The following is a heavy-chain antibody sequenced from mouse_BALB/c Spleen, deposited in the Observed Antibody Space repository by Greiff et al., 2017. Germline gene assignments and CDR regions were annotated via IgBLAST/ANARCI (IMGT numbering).Heavy chain of an antibody. CDR3: ARDHYRQGAMDY. CDR1: GFTFSDYY. V-gene: IGHV5-4*02. Sequence: EVKLVESGGGLVKPGGSLKLSCAASGFTFSDYYMYWVRQTPETRLEWVATISDGGSYTYYPDSVKGRFTISRDNAKDNLYLQMSSLKSEDTAMYYCARDHYRQGAMDYWGQGTSVTVSS. D-gene: IGHD2-14*01. CDR2: ISDGGSYT. J-gene: IGHJ4*01.